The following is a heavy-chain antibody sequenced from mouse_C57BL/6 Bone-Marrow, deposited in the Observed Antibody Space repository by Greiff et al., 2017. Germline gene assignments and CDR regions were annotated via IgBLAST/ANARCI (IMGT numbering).Heavy chain of an antibody. Sequence: QVQLQQSGPELVKPGASVKISCKASGYAFSSSWMNWVKQRPGKGLEWIGRIYPGDGDTNYNEKFKGKATLTADKSSSTAYMQLSSLTSEDSAVYFCARSYLYYAMDYWGQGTSVTVSS. CDR2: IYPGDGDT. V-gene: IGHV1-82*01. CDR1: GYAFSSSW. D-gene: IGHD5-5*01. CDR3: ARSYLYYAMDY. J-gene: IGHJ4*01.